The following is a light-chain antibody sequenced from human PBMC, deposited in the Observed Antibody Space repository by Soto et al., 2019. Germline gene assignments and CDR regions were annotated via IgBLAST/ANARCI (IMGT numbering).Light chain of an antibody. V-gene: IGKV3-15*01. CDR1: QSVSSN. Sequence: ETVMTQSPATLSVSPGEGATLSCRASQSVSSNLAWYQQRPGQTPRLLVYGASIRATGMSARFSGSGSGTEFTLTISSLQSEDFALCYCQQYNEWPHTFGGGTKVEIK. J-gene: IGKJ4*01. CDR3: QQYNEWPHT. CDR2: GAS.